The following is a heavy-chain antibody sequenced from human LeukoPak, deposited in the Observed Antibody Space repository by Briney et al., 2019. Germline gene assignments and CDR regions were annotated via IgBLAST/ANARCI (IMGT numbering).Heavy chain of an antibody. Sequence: SETLSLTCTVSGGSISSYYWSWIRQPPGKGLEWIGYIYYSGSTNYNPSLKSRVTISVDTSKNQFSLKLSSVTAADTAVYYCARGSNGSSWLFDYWGQGTLSPSPQ. CDR2: IYYSGST. J-gene: IGHJ4*02. CDR3: ARGSNGSSWLFDY. D-gene: IGHD6-13*01. V-gene: IGHV4-59*01. CDR1: GGSISSYY.